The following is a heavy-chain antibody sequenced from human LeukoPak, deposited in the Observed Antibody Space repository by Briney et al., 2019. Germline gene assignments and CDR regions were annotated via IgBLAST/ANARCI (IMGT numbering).Heavy chain of an antibody. J-gene: IGHJ4*02. V-gene: IGHV4-59*01. Sequence: SETLPLTCAVYGGSFSGYYWSWIRQPPGKGLEWIGYIYYSGSTNYNPSLKSRVTISVDTSKNQFSLRLSSVTAADTAVYYCARVTGYIVEDYFDYWGQGTLVTVSS. D-gene: IGHD3-22*01. CDR1: GGSFSGYY. CDR2: IYYSGST. CDR3: ARVTGYIVEDYFDY.